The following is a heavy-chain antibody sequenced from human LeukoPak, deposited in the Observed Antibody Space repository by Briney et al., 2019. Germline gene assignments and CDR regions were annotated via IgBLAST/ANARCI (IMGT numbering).Heavy chain of an antibody. CDR3: ASQDHYYGSGSYYNRDY. CDR2: IFNDGSRT. D-gene: IGHD3-10*01. Sequence: GGSLRLSCAASGFTFSSYWMHWVRQAPGKGLVWVSRIFNDGSRTNYADSVNGRLTISRDNSKNTLYLQMNSLRAEDTAVYYCASQDHYYGSGSYYNRDYWGQGTLVTVSS. J-gene: IGHJ4*02. CDR1: GFTFSSYW. V-gene: IGHV3-74*01.